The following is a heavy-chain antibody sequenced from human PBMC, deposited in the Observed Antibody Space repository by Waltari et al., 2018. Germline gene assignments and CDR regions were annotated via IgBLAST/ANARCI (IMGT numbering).Heavy chain of an antibody. J-gene: IGHJ4*02. CDR3: ARAASHDYGDYSY. D-gene: IGHD4-17*01. V-gene: IGHV1-46*01. Sequence: QVQLVQSGAEVKKPGASVKVSCKASGYTFTSYYMHWVRQAPGQGLEWMGMINPRGGSTSYAQKVQGRVTMTRDTSTSTVYMELSGLRSEDTAVYYCARAASHDYGDYSYWGQGTLVTVSS. CDR2: INPRGGST. CDR1: GYTFTSYY.